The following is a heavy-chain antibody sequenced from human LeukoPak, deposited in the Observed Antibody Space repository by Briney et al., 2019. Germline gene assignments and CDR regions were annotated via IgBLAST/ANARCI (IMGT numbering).Heavy chain of an antibody. CDR3: TTDPPYCSSTSCHAYSGLAYYFDY. CDR1: GFTFSNAW. Sequence: GGSLRLSCAASGFTFSNAWMSWVRQAPGKGLEWVGRIKSKTDGGTTDYAAPVKGRFTISRDDSKNTLYLQMNSLKTEDTAVYYCTTDPPYCSSTSCHAYSGLAYYFDYWGQGTLVTVSS. J-gene: IGHJ4*02. V-gene: IGHV3-15*01. CDR2: IKSKTDGGTT. D-gene: IGHD2-2*01.